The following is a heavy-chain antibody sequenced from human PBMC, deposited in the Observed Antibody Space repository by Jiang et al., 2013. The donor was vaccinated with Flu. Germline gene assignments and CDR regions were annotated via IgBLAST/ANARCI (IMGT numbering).Heavy chain of an antibody. V-gene: IGHV4-59*08. D-gene: IGHD3-10*01. CDR1: VAPSVVTT. CDR3: ARSRSVYYGSGLVPSYFDY. CDR2: IYYSGST. J-gene: IGHJ4*02. Sequence: VKPSGDPVPHLHCLSVAPSVVTTGAGSGSPHGKGLEWIGYIYYSGSTNYNPSLKSRVTISVDTSKNQFSLKLSSVTAADTAVYYCARSRSVYYGSGLVPSYFDYWGQGTLVTVSS.